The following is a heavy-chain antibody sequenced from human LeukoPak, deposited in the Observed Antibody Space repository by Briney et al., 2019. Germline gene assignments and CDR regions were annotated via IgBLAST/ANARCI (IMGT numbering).Heavy chain of an antibody. CDR2: IKQDGSDK. CDR3: TLVQVAGVFDY. CDR1: GFSFSSSW. D-gene: IGHD6-19*01. J-gene: IGHJ4*02. V-gene: IGHV3-7*03. Sequence: GGSLRLSCAASGFSFSSSWMSWVRQAPGKGLEWVANIKQDGSDKYYVDSMKGRFTISRDNARNSLYLQMNSLRAEDTAVYYCTLVQVAGVFDYWGQGTLVTVSS.